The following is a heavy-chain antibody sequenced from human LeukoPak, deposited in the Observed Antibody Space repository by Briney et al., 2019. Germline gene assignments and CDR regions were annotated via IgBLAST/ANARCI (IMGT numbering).Heavy chain of an antibody. CDR2: ISGSGGST. Sequence: AGESLRLSCAASGFIFSNYAMSWVRQAPGKGLEWVSAISGSGGSTYYADSVKGRFTISRDNSKNTLYLQMNSLRAEDTAVYYCAKDPYYDFWSGYYPPWYYFDYWGQGTLVTVSS. CDR1: GFIFSNYA. V-gene: IGHV3-23*01. CDR3: AKDPYYDFWSGYYPPWYYFDY. D-gene: IGHD3-3*01. J-gene: IGHJ4*02.